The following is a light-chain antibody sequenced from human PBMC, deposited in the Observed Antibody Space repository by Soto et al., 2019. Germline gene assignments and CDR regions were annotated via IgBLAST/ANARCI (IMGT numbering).Light chain of an antibody. Sequence: QSVLTQPPSASGTPGQRVTISCSGRNANIGNNFVCWYQQLPGTAPKLLMYSNDQRPSGVPDRFSGSKSGTSASLAISGLRSEDEADYYCVAWDDRLSGLVVGTGTKLTVL. CDR2: SND. J-gene: IGLJ1*01. CDR1: NANIGNNF. V-gene: IGLV1-47*02. CDR3: VAWDDRLSGLV.